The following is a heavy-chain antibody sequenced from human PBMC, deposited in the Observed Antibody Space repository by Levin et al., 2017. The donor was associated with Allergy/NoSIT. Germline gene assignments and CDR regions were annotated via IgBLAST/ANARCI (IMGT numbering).Heavy chain of an antibody. J-gene: IGHJ4*02. CDR2: ISYDGSNK. Sequence: GGSLRLSCAASGFTFSSYGMHWVRQAPGKGLEWVAVISYDGSNKYCADSVKGRFTISRDNSKNTLYLQMNSLRAEDTAVYYCAKPPLRVWYYFDYWGQGTLVTVSS. CDR3: AKPPLRVWYYFDY. CDR1: GFTFSSYG. V-gene: IGHV3-30*18. D-gene: IGHD3-16*01.